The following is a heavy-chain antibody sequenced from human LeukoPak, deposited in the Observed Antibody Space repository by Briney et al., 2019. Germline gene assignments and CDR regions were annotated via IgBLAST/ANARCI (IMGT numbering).Heavy chain of an antibody. Sequence: GGSLRLSCSASGFTFSSYAMHWVRQAPVKGLEYVSAISSNGGSTYYADSVKGRFTISRDNSKNTLYLQMSSLRAEDTAVYYCVKDQVPSSSWYVGHFDYWGQGTLVTVSS. CDR1: GFTFSSYA. V-gene: IGHV3-64D*06. D-gene: IGHD6-13*01. J-gene: IGHJ4*02. CDR2: ISSNGGST. CDR3: VKDQVPSSSWYVGHFDY.